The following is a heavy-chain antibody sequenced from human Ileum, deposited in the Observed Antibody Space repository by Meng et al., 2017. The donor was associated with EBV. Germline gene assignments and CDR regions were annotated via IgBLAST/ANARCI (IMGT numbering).Heavy chain of an antibody. CDR3: ATVRDGYPRLFDY. Sequence: HRVGAGGCLVQPGGSLRLSCAASGFTFSDYWMHWVRQAPGKGLVWVSHITSDGSSTNYADSVKGRFTISRDNAKNTLYLQMNSLRAEDAAVYYCATVRDGYPRLFDYWGQGTLVTVSS. CDR1: GFTFSDYW. V-gene: IGHV3-74*01. J-gene: IGHJ4*02. CDR2: ITSDGSST. D-gene: IGHD5-24*01.